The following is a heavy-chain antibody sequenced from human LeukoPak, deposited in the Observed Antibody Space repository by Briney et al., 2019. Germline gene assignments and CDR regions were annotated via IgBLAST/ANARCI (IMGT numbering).Heavy chain of an antibody. V-gene: IGHV5-51*01. CDR3: ARQPYSSSWYGAFDI. CDR2: IYPGDSDT. D-gene: IGHD6-13*01. J-gene: IGHJ3*02. Sequence: GESLKISCKGSGYSFTSYWIGWVRQMPGKGLEWMGIIYPGDSDTRYSPSFQGQVTISADKSISTAYLQWSSPKASDTAMYYCARQPYSSSWYGAFDIWGQGTMVTASS. CDR1: GYSFTSYW.